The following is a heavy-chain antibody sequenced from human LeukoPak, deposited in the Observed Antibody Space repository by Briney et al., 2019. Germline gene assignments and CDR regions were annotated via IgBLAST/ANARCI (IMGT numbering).Heavy chain of an antibody. D-gene: IGHD2-2*01. CDR2: IIPIFGTA. J-gene: IGHJ4*02. CDR3: ASRLYCSNTRCRNFPFAY. CDR1: GGTFSSYA. Sequence: GASVKVSCKASGGTFSSYAFNWVRQAPGQGLEWMGGIIPIFGTANYAQKFQDRVTITADESTSTAYMELSSLRSEDTAIYYCASRLYCSNTRCRNFPFAYWGQGTLVTVSS. V-gene: IGHV1-69*13.